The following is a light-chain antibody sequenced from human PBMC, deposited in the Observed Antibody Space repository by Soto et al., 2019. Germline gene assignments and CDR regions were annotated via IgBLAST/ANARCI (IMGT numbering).Light chain of an antibody. CDR3: MQGTHWPPYT. CDR2: KVS. Sequence: DVVMTPSPLSLPVTLGQPASISCRSSQSLAYSDGNTYLNWFQQRPGQSPRRLIYKVSNRDSGVPDRFSGSGSGTDFTLKISRVEAEDVGVYYCMQGTHWPPYTFGQGTTLEIK. V-gene: IGKV2-30*01. J-gene: IGKJ2*01. CDR1: QSLAYSDGNTY.